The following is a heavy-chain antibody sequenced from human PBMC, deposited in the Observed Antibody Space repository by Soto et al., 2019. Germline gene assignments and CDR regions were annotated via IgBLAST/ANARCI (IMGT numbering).Heavy chain of an antibody. V-gene: IGHV4-31*03. Sequence: QVQLQESGPGLVKPSQTLSLTCTVSGGSISNSGYYWSWIRQHPGKGLEWIGYIYYNGNTYYNPSLKSRVTISGDTSENQFSLKLSSVTAADTAVYYCARGHIVVVAASTWFDPWGQGTLVTVSS. CDR2: IYYNGNT. D-gene: IGHD2-21*02. CDR3: ARGHIVVVAASTWFDP. CDR1: GGSISNSGYY. J-gene: IGHJ5*02.